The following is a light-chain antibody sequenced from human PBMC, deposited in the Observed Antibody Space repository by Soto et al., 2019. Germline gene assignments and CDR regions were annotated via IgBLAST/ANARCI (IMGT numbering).Light chain of an antibody. CDR1: SSNIGSNS. CDR3: AAWDDSLNGREV. J-gene: IGLJ1*01. Sequence: SALTQPPPPSGTPGQRVPISCFGSSSNIGSNSVNWYQQLPGAAPKLLIYSNNQRPSGVPDRFSGSKSGTSASLAISGLQSEDEADYYCAAWDDSLNGREVFGTGTKVTVL. CDR2: SNN. V-gene: IGLV1-44*01.